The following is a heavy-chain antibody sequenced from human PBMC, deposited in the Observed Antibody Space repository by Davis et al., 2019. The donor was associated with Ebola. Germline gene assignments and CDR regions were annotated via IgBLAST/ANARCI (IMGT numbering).Heavy chain of an antibody. CDR3: ARGGKPDAFDI. Sequence: ASVKVSCKASGYTFTDYFIHWVRQAPGQGLEWMGRINPNSGGTNYAQKFQGRVTMTRDTSISTAYMELSRLRSDDTAVYYCARGGKPDAFDIWGQGTMVTVSS. CDR1: GYTFTDYF. J-gene: IGHJ3*02. D-gene: IGHD4-23*01. CDR2: INPNSGGT. V-gene: IGHV1-2*06.